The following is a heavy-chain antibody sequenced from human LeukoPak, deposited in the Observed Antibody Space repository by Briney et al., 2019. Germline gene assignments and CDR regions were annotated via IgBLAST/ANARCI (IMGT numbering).Heavy chain of an antibody. CDR2: IYYSGST. Sequence: PSETLSLTCTVSGGSISSYYWSWIRQPPGKGLEWIGYIYYSGSTSYNPSLKSRVTISVDTSKNQFSLKLSSVTAADTAVYYCASSTTDYYGSGSPSTRFDYWGQGTLVTVSS. D-gene: IGHD3-10*01. V-gene: IGHV4-59*01. J-gene: IGHJ4*02. CDR1: GGSISSYY. CDR3: ASSTTDYYGSGSPSTRFDY.